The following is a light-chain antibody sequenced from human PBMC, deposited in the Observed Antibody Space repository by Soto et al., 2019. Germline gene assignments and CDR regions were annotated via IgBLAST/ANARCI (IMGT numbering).Light chain of an antibody. CDR2: GAS. J-gene: IGKJ5*01. CDR1: QIVSSSF. Sequence: EIVLTQSPGTLSLSPGERPTLSCRASQIVSSSFLAWYQQKRGQPPRLLIYGASSRATGIPDRFSGSGSGTDFTLTLSRVEPEDFAVYYCHHFRAFGQGTRLEIK. V-gene: IGKV3-20*01. CDR3: HHFRA.